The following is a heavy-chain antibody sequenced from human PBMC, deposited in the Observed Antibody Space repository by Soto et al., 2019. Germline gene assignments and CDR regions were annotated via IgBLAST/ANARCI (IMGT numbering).Heavy chain of an antibody. CDR2: IYYSGST. V-gene: IGHV4-59*01. CDR1: GGSISSYY. Sequence: QVQLQESGPGLVKPSETLSLTCTVSGGSISSYYWSWIRQPPGKGLEWIGYIYYSGSTNYNPSLKKRCTTSVDTTKNQFSLQLRSVTAADTAVYYWARLLGYCISTSCRHYYYYGMDVWGQGTTVTVSS. CDR3: ARLLGYCISTSCRHYYYYGMDV. D-gene: IGHD2-2*01. J-gene: IGHJ6*02.